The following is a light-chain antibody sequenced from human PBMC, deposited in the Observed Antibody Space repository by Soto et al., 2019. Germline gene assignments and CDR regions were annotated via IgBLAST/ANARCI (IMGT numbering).Light chain of an antibody. CDR2: LGS. V-gene: IGKV2-28*01. J-gene: IGKJ4*01. Sequence: DTVRTQSPLSLSVTPGEPASISCRSSQSLLHSNGYNYLDWYLQKPGQSPQLLIYLGSFRAAGVHDRFSGSGSGTDFTLKISRVEAADVGVYYCMQALQTPSFGGGTKVEIK. CDR3: MQALQTPS. CDR1: QSLLHSNGYNY.